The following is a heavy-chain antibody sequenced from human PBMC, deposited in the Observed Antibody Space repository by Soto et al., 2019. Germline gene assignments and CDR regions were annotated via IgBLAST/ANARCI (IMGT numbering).Heavy chain of an antibody. CDR1: GGTFSSYA. J-gene: IGHJ4*02. D-gene: IGHD6-13*01. Sequence: QVQLVQSGAEVKKPGSSVKVSCKASGGTFSSYAISWVRQAPGQGLEWMGGIIPIFGTANYAQKFQGRVTITADEYTSIAYMELSSLRSEDTAVYYCARDPLSAAAGWESDYWGQGTLVTVSS. CDR3: ARDPLSAAAGWESDY. CDR2: IIPIFGTA. V-gene: IGHV1-69*01.